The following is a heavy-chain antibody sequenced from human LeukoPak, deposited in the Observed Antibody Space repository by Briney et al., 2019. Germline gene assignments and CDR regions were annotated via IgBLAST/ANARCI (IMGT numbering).Heavy chain of an antibody. Sequence: PGGSLRLSSAASGFTFSSYAMSWVRQAPGKGLEWVSAITDSGIGTHYADSVMGRFTISRDNSKNTLYLQMNSLRAEDTAVYYCAKDYGGYLFDYWGQGTLVTVSS. V-gene: IGHV3-23*01. CDR3: AKDYGGYLFDY. D-gene: IGHD4-23*01. CDR1: GFTFSSYA. J-gene: IGHJ4*02. CDR2: ITDSGIGT.